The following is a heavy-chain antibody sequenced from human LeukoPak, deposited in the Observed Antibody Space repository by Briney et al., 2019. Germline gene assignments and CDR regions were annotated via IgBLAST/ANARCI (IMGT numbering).Heavy chain of an antibody. V-gene: IGHV3-30*03. Sequence: PGGSLRLSCAASGFTFSNYGIHWVRQAPGKGLEWVAVTSSDLNVKSYADSVKGRFTISRDNSRSTLYLQMNSLRPEDTAIYYCAREGYYGSGSPPSLYFDYWGQGTLVTVSS. CDR3: AREGYYGSGSPPSLYFDY. D-gene: IGHD3-10*01. CDR1: GFTFSNYG. J-gene: IGHJ4*02. CDR2: TSSDLNVK.